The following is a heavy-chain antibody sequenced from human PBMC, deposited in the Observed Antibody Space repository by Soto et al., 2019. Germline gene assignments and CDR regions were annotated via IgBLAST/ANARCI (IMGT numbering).Heavy chain of an antibody. CDR1: GFTFSSYW. Sequence: VQLVESGGGLVQPGGSLRLSCAASGFTFSSYWMSWVRQAPGKGLERVANIKQDGSENFYVDSVKGRFTISRDNAKNSLYLQMNSLRAEDTAVYYCARGGRSGDYWGQGTLVTVSS. CDR2: IKQDGSEN. CDR3: ARGGRSGDY. D-gene: IGHD2-15*01. V-gene: IGHV3-7*01. J-gene: IGHJ4*02.